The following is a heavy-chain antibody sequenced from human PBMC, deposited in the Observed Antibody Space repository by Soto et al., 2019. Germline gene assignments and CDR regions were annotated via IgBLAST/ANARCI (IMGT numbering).Heavy chain of an antibody. V-gene: IGHV3-30-3*01. CDR2: IQHDGSEF. CDR1: GFGFSGYS. Sequence: PGGSLRLSCLASGFGFSGYSMHWVRQAPGKGLDWVAVIQHDGSEFYYADSVKGRFTISKDDSKNTLHLQMNALRVDDTALYYCVRVGWGYSYGNGMDGWGQGTTVTVSS. D-gene: IGHD5-18*01. CDR3: VRVGWGYSYGNGMDG. J-gene: IGHJ6*02.